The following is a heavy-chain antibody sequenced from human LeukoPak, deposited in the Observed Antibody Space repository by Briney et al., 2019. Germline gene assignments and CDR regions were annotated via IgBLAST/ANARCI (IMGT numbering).Heavy chain of an antibody. D-gene: IGHD3-3*01. Sequence: GGSLRLSCAASGFTFDDYGMSWVRQAPGKGLEWVSGINWSGGSTGYADSVKGRFTISRDNAKNSLYLQMNSLRAEDTALYHCARAVYYDFWSGSPDDAFDIWGQGTMVTVSS. CDR2: INWSGGST. CDR3: ARAVYYDFWSGSPDDAFDI. CDR1: GFTFDDYG. J-gene: IGHJ3*02. V-gene: IGHV3-20*01.